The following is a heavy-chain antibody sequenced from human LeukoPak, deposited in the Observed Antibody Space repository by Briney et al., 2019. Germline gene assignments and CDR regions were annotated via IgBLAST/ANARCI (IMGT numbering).Heavy chain of an antibody. V-gene: IGHV1-18*01. Sequence: ASVKVSCKASGYTFTSYGISWVRQAPGQGLEWMGWISAYNGNTNYAQKLQGRVTMTTDISTSTAYMELRSLRSDDTAVYYCARSYYDSSGYYNWFDPWGQGTLVTVSS. CDR3: ARSYYDSSGYYNWFDP. J-gene: IGHJ5*02. CDR2: ISAYNGNT. CDR1: GYTFTSYG. D-gene: IGHD3-22*01.